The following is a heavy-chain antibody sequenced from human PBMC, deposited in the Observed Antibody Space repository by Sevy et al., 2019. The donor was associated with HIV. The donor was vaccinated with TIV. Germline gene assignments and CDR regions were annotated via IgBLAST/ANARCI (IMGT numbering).Heavy chain of an antibody. Sequence: GGSLRLSCAASAFTFSSYAMLWVRQAPGKGLDWVALISYDGSNKYYADSVKGRFTISRDNAKNTLYLEMNSLRPEDTAVYYCARDGLGGFAQTLDVWGQGTTVTVSS. V-gene: IGHV3-30*04. CDR1: AFTFSSYA. CDR3: ARDGLGGFAQTLDV. CDR2: ISYDGSNK. J-gene: IGHJ6*02. D-gene: IGHD3-16*01.